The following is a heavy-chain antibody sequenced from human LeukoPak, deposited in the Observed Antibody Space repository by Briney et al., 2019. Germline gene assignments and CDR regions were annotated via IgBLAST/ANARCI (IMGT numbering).Heavy chain of an antibody. CDR2: ISPSGGTT. CDR3: AITHFDY. Sequence: ASVKVSCKASGNTFSSYFIHWVRQAPGHGLEWMGIISPSGGTTSYAQEFQGRVTMTRDTSTSTVYMELRSLRSDDTAVYYCAITHFDYWGQGTLVTVSS. CDR1: GNTFSSYF. V-gene: IGHV1-46*01. J-gene: IGHJ4*02.